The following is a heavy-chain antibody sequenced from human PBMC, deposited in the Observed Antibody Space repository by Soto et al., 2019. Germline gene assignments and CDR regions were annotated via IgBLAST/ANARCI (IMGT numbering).Heavy chain of an antibody. J-gene: IGHJ4*02. Sequence: GGSLRLSCAATGFTFSSHAMNWVRQAPGKGLEWVSVISFDGTNKYYAESVRGRYTISRDNSKNVLYLYMNSLRPDDTAIYYCARAHGPYYDSSYYGPARNYFDSWGQGALVTVSS. V-gene: IGHV3-30-3*01. CDR3: ARAHGPYYDSSYYGPARNYFDS. D-gene: IGHD3-22*01. CDR1: GFTFSSHA. CDR2: ISFDGTNK.